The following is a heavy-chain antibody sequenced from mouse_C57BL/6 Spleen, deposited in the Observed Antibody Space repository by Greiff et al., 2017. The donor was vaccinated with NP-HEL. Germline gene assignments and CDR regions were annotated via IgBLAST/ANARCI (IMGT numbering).Heavy chain of an antibody. Sequence: QVQLQQSGAELVRPGTSVKVSCKASGYAFTNYLIEWVKQRPGQGLEWSGVINPGSGGTNYNEKFKGKATLTADKSSSTAYMQLSSLTSEDSAVYFCARAYYSSGSYFDYWGQGTTLTVSS. CDR2: INPGSGGT. D-gene: IGHD2-12*01. J-gene: IGHJ2*01. V-gene: IGHV1-54*01. CDR3: ARAYYSSGSYFDY. CDR1: GYAFTNYL.